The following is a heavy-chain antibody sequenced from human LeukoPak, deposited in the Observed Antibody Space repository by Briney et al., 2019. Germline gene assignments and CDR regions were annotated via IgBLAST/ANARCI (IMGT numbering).Heavy chain of an antibody. CDR2: IYASGST. CDR1: GGSIRSFY. Sequence: ASETLSLTCTVSGGSIRSFYWSWIRQPAGKGLEWIGRIYASGSTNYNPSLKSRVTMSVDTSKNQFSLKVSSVTAADTAVYFCARESNYGSYYYYMDVWGKGTPVTVSS. V-gene: IGHV4-4*07. CDR3: ARESNYGSYYYYMDV. J-gene: IGHJ6*03. D-gene: IGHD4-11*01.